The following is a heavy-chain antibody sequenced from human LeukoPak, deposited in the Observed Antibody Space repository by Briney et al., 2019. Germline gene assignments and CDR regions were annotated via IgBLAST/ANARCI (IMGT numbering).Heavy chain of an antibody. Sequence: GGSLRLSCAASGFTFSSYWMHWVRQAPGKGLVWVSRINSDGSSTSYADSVKGRFTISRDNAKNTLYLQMNSLRAEDTAVYYCARVIVSSGWCRDWGQGTLVTVSS. V-gene: IGHV3-74*01. CDR2: INSDGSST. CDR3: ARVIVSSGWCRD. D-gene: IGHD6-19*01. CDR1: GFTFSSYW. J-gene: IGHJ4*02.